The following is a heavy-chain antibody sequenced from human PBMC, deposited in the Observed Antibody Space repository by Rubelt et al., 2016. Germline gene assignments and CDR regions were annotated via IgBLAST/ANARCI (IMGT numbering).Heavy chain of an antibody. V-gene: IGHV3-33*01. CDR3: ARDSYGMDV. Sequence: QGQLMESGGGVVQPGRSLRLSCAASGFTFSNFNIHWVRQAPGKGLEWVAVMWYDESKEYYADSVKGRFTISRDNSKNTLYLQMDSLTVEDTAVYSCARDSYGMDVWGQGATVTVSS. J-gene: IGHJ6*02. CDR1: GFTFSNFN. CDR2: MWYDESKE.